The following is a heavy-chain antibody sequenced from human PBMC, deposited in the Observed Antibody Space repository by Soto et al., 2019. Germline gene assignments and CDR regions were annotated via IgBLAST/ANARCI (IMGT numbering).Heavy chain of an antibody. Sequence: PSETLSLTCAVSGGSISSGGYSWSWIRQPPGKGLEWIGYIYHSGSTYYNPSLKSRVTISVDRSKNQFSLKLSSVTAADTAVYYCARALNYYDSSGYYVYFHYWGQGTLVTVSS. J-gene: IGHJ4*02. D-gene: IGHD3-22*01. CDR3: ARALNYYDSSGYYVYFHY. V-gene: IGHV4-30-2*01. CDR1: GGSISSGGYS. CDR2: IYHSGST.